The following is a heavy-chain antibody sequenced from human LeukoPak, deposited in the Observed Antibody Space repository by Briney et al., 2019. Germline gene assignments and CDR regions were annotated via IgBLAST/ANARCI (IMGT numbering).Heavy chain of an antibody. CDR3: AELGITMIGGV. D-gene: IGHD3-10*02. V-gene: IGHV3-23*01. CDR2: ISSTDAGT. J-gene: IGHJ6*04. Sequence: GGSLRLSCAASGFSLSSYAMSWVRQAPGKGLEWVSAISSTDAGTYHADSVRGRFTISRDSSKNTLYLQMNSLRAEDTAVYYCAELGITMIGGVWGKGTTVTISS. CDR1: GFSLSSYA.